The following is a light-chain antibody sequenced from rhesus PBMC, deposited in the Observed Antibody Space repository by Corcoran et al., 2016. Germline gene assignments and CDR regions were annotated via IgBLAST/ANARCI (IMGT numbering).Light chain of an antibody. CDR1: QGISKY. CDR3: QQHNSYPLT. J-gene: IGKJ4*01. CDR2: GAS. Sequence: DIQMTQSPSSLSASVGDRVTITCQASQGISKYLAWYQQKPGKAPKTLIYGASTLQRGVPSRFSGSGSGTEFTLTSSSLQPEDCATYYCQQHNSYPLTFGGGTKVEIK. V-gene: IGKV1-33*02.